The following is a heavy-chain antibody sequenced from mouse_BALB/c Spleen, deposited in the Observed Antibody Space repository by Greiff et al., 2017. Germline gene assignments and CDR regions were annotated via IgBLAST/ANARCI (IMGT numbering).Heavy chain of an antibody. CDR3: TRPNFDY. J-gene: IGHJ2*01. CDR1: GYAFSSYW. CDR2: IYPGDGDT. Sequence: VQLQQSGAELVRPGSSVKISCKASGYAFSSYWMNWVKQRPGQGLEWIGQIYPGDGDTNYNGKFKGKATLTADKSSSTAYMELRSLTSEDSAVYYCTRPNFDYWGQGTTLTVSS. V-gene: IGHV1-80*01.